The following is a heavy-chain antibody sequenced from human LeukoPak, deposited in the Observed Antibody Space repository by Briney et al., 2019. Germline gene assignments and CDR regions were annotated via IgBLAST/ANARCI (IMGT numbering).Heavy chain of an antibody. Sequence: SETLSLTCAVYGGSFSGYYWSWIRRPPGKGLEWIGEINHSGSTNYNPSLKSRVTISVDTSKNQFSLRLSSVTAADTAVYYCARATYYYDSSGYSNYYYFYMDVWGKGTTVTISS. D-gene: IGHD3-22*01. V-gene: IGHV4-34*01. J-gene: IGHJ6*03. CDR3: ARATYYYDSSGYSNYYYFYMDV. CDR1: GGSFSGYY. CDR2: INHSGST.